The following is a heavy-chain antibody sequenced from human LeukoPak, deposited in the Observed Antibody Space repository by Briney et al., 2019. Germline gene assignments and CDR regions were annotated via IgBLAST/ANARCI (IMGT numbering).Heavy chain of an antibody. Sequence: GGSLRLSCAASGFTFSSYSMNWVRQAPGKGLEWVSSISSSSSYIYYADSVKGRFTISRDNAKNSLYLQMNSLRAEDTAVYYCARVKNLELLFDFDIWGQGTMVTVSS. CDR3: ARVKNLELLFDFDI. D-gene: IGHD1-7*01. CDR2: ISSSSSYI. J-gene: IGHJ3*02. V-gene: IGHV3-21*01. CDR1: GFTFSSYS.